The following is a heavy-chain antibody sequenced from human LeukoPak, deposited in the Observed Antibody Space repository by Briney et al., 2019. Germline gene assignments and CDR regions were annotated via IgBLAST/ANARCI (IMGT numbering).Heavy chain of an antibody. J-gene: IGHJ4*02. CDR3: ARDWYHAIDY. Sequence: GGSLRLSCAASGFTFDITWLHWVRQPPGKGLVWIARITSDGSSTTYADSVKGRFTISRDNAKNTLYLQMNSLRAEDTAVYYCARDWYHAIDYWGQGTLVTVSS. CDR1: GFTFDITW. V-gene: IGHV3-74*03. D-gene: IGHD2-2*01. CDR2: ITSDGSST.